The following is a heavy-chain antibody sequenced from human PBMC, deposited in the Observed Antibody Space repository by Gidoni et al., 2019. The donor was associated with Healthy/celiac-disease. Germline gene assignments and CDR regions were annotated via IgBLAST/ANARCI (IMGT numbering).Heavy chain of an antibody. D-gene: IGHD3-22*01. CDR1: GGSIRSSSYY. J-gene: IGHJ6*02. V-gene: IGHV4-39*01. CDR3: ARLSRSDSRSYYYYGMDV. Sequence: QLQLQESGPGLVKPSETLSLTCTVSGGSIRSSSYYWGWIRQPPGKGLEWIGSIYYSGSTYYNPSLKSRVTISVDTSKNQFSLKLSSVTAADTAVYYCARLSRSDSRSYYYYGMDVWGQGTTVTVSS. CDR2: IYYSGST.